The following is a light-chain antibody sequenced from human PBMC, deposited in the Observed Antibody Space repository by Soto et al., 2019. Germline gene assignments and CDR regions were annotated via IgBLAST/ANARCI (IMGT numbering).Light chain of an antibody. CDR2: AAS. J-gene: IGKJ2*01. Sequence: DIQMTQSPSSLSPSVGDRVTITCRASQSISGYLSWYYQRPGKAPKLLISAASTLQSGVPSRFSGSGSGTDFTLTISSLQPEDSATYYCRQSYTVPYTFGQGTKLEVK. V-gene: IGKV1-39*01. CDR3: RQSYTVPYT. CDR1: QSISGY.